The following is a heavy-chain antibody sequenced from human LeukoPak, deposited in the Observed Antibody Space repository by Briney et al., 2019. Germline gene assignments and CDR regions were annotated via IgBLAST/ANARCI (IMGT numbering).Heavy chain of an antibody. CDR2: IYYNGNN. J-gene: IGHJ3*02. V-gene: IGHV4-61*08. CDR3: ARDPYDDSSAFDI. D-gene: IGHD3-22*01. Sequence: SETLSLTCTVSGGSVSSGGYYWSWIRQPPGKGLEWIGYIYYNGNNNYNPSLKSRVTISIDTSKNQFSLKLSSVTAADTAVYYCARDPYDDSSAFDIWGQGTMVTVSS. CDR1: GGSVSSGGYY.